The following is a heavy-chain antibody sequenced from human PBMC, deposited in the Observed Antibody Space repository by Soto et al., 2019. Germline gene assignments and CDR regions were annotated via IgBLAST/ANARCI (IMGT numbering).Heavy chain of an antibody. V-gene: IGHV5-51*01. Sequence: SLKISCKGSEYSFTNYWIGWVRQMPGKGLEWMGIIYPGDSDTRYSPSFQGQVTISADKSISTAYLQWSSLKASDTAMYYCARQWDMLYGLYNVYHLGYLDYWGQATLVTVSS. D-gene: IGHD3-9*01. CDR3: ARQWDMLYGLYNVYHLGYLDY. CDR2: IYPGDSDT. CDR1: EYSFTNYW. J-gene: IGHJ4*02.